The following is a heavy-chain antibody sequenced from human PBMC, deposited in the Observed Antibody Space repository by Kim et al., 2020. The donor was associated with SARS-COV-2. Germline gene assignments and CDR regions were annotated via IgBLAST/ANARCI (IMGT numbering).Heavy chain of an antibody. CDR3: ARETYNWNYRYFDY. CDR1: GFTFSSYS. V-gene: IGHV3-21*01. Sequence: GGSLRLSCAASGFTFSSYSMNWVRQAPGKGLEWVSSISSSSSYIYYADSVKGRFTISRDNAKNSLYLQMNSLRAEDTAVYYCARETYNWNYRYFDYWGQGTLVTVSS. CDR2: ISSSSSYI. D-gene: IGHD1-7*01. J-gene: IGHJ4*02.